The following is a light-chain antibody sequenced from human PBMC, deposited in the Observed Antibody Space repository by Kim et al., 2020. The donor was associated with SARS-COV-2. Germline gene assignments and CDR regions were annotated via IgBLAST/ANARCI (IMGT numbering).Light chain of an antibody. CDR3: QAWDSSTLYV. Sequence: SYELTQPPSVSVSPGQTASITCSGDKLGHKYACWYQQKPGQSPVLVIYQDSKRPSGIPERFSGSNSGNTATLTISGTQAMDEADYYCQAWDSSTLYVFGTGTKVTVL. V-gene: IGLV3-1*01. CDR1: KLGHKY. J-gene: IGLJ1*01. CDR2: QDS.